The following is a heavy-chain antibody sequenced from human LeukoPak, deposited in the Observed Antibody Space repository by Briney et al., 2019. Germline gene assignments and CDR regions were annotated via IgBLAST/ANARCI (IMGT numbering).Heavy chain of an antibody. J-gene: IGHJ5*02. CDR3: ARAGPPAFDP. CDR2: ISYSGSTT. CDR1: GFTFSSYA. Sequence: GGSLRLSCSASGFTFSSYAMHWVRQAPGKGLEWVSYISYSGSTTSYADSVKGRFTISRDNAKNSLYLQMNSLRAEDTAVYYCARAGPPAFDPWGQGTLVTVSS. V-gene: IGHV3-48*03.